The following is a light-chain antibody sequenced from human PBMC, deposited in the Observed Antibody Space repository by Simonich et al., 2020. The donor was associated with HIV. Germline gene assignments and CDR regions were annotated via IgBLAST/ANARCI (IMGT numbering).Light chain of an antibody. Sequence: QSALTQPASVSGSPGPSITLSCTGTSSDVGSYNLVSWYQQHPGKAPNLMIYEGSKRPSGVSNRFAGSKSGNTASLTISGLQAEDEADYYCCSYAGSSTWVFGGGTKLTVL. J-gene: IGLJ3*02. CDR2: EGS. CDR1: SSDVGSYNL. CDR3: CSYAGSSTWV. V-gene: IGLV2-23*01.